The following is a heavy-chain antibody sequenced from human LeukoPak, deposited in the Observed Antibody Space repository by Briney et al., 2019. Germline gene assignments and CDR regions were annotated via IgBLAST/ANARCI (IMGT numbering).Heavy chain of an antibody. CDR1: GFTFSSYA. V-gene: IGHV3-30-3*01. CDR2: ISYDGSNK. CDR3: ARAAPQYYYYYGMDV. Sequence: GGSLRLSCAASGFTFSSYAMHWARQAPGKGLEWVAVISYDGSNKYYADSVKGRFTISRDNSKNTLYLQMNSLRAEDTAVYYCARAAPQYYYYYGMDVWGQGTTVTVSS. J-gene: IGHJ6*02.